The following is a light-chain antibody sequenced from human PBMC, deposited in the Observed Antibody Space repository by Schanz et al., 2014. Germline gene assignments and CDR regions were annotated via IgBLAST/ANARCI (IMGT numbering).Light chain of an antibody. CDR1: SSDVGVYNY. V-gene: IGLV2-14*03. CDR2: DAS. Sequence: QSALTQPASVSGSPGQSITISCTGTSSDVGVYNYVSWYQQLPGKAPKLMIYDASNRPSGVSNRFSGSKSAYTASLTISGLHADDEADYYCCSYAGSSTHVVFGGGTKLTVL. J-gene: IGLJ2*01. CDR3: CSYAGSSTHVV.